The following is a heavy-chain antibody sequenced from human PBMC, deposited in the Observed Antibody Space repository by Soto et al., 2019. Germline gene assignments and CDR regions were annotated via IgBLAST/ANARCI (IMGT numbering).Heavy chain of an antibody. D-gene: IGHD2-2*01. V-gene: IGHV3-30*03. CDR3: ATKVRVRKYEYYGMDV. CDR2: ISYDGNTA. CDR1: GFTFNTSG. Sequence: QVELVESGGGVVQPGRSLRLSCGASGFTFNTSGMHWVRQAPDGGLEWVAVISYDGNTAYYGEYVKGRFTISRDNSKNTLYLQLNRLRSEDTAIYYCATKVRVRKYEYYGMDVWGQGTTVIVS. J-gene: IGHJ6*02.